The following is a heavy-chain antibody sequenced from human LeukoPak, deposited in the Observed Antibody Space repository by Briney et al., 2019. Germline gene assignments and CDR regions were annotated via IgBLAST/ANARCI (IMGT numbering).Heavy chain of an antibody. D-gene: IGHD2-15*01. Sequence: SETLSLTCAVYGGSFSGYYWSWIRQPPGKGLEWIGEINHSGSTNYNPSLKSRVTISVDTSKNQFSLKLSSVTAADTAVYYCARGGGPDYFDYWGQGTLATVSS. J-gene: IGHJ4*02. CDR1: GGSFSGYY. V-gene: IGHV4-34*01. CDR3: ARGGGPDYFDY. CDR2: INHSGST.